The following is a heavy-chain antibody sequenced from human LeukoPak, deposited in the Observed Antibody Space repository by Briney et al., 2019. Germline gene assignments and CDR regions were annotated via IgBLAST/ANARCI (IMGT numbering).Heavy chain of an antibody. J-gene: IGHJ4*02. CDR3: TRISGYSVSSDY. Sequence: GGSLRLSCTGSGFTFGDYSISWVRQAPGKGLEWVSLIRAKAYSGSVEYAASVRGRFIISRDDSKSIAYLYMDSLKTDDTAVYYCTRISGYSVSSDYWGQGALVTVSS. V-gene: IGHV3-49*04. CDR1: GFTFGDYS. D-gene: IGHD5/OR15-5a*01. CDR2: IRAKAYSGSV.